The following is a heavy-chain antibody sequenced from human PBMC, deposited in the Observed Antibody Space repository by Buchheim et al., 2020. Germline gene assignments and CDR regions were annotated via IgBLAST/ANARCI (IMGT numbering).Heavy chain of an antibody. CDR2: IYTSGST. CDR3: ARGSRYYGSGSYLPYYGMDV. J-gene: IGHJ6*02. D-gene: IGHD3-10*01. Sequence: QVQLQESGPGLVKPSQTLSLTCTVSGGSISSGSYYWSWIRQPAGKGLEWIGRIYTSGSTNYNPSLKSRVTISVDTFKNQFSLKLSSVTAADTAVYYCARGSRYYGSGSYLPYYGMDVWGQGTT. V-gene: IGHV4-61*02. CDR1: GGSISSGSYY.